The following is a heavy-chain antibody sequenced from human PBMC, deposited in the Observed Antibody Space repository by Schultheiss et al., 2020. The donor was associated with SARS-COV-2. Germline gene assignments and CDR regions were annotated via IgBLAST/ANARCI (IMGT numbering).Heavy chain of an antibody. J-gene: IGHJ4*02. CDR1: GYTFTGYY. Sequence: ASVKVSCKASGYTFTGYYMHWVRQAPGQGLEWMGWINPNSGGTNYAQKFQGRVTMTRDTSISTAYMELSRLRSDDTAVYYCARGGYSSGWYSPEDYWGQGTLVTVSS. V-gene: IGHV1-2*02. D-gene: IGHD6-19*01. CDR2: INPNSGGT. CDR3: ARGGYSSGWYSPEDY.